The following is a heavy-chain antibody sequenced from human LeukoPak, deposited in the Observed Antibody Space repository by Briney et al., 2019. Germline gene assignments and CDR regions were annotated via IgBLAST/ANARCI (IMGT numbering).Heavy chain of an antibody. V-gene: IGHV3-23*01. CDR2: ISSSGGTT. J-gene: IGHJ4*02. D-gene: IGHD2-2*01. Sequence: GGSLRLSCAASGFTFSTYAVNWVRQAPGKGLEWVSAISSSGGTTYYADSVKGRFSISRDNSKNTLYLQMNSLRAEDTAVYYCARAYCSSTSCYAPDYWGQGTLVTVSS. CDR1: GFTFSTYA. CDR3: ARAYCSSTSCYAPDY.